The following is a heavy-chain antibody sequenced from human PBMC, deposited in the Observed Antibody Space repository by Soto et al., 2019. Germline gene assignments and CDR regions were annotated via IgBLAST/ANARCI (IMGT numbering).Heavy chain of an antibody. CDR1: GFSLTSPGMC. CDR2: MERDDDDK. J-gene: IGHJ6*01. V-gene: IGHV2-70*13. D-gene: IGHD1-20*01. Sequence: GRTLVKRTEARTLPCTFSGFSLTSPGMCVRWIRHPKAKALEWLALMERDDDDKYYSTSLKTRLTISKDTRKNQVVLTMANMDPADTGTYYCPRSIRGPRRFNGMDVWGQGTPVTVSS. CDR3: PRSIRGPRRFNGMDV.